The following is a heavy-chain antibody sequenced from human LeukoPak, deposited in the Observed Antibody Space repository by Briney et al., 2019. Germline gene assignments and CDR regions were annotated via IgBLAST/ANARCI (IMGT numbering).Heavy chain of an antibody. CDR1: GYTFTSYD. J-gene: IGHJ3*02. D-gene: IGHD6-13*01. Sequence: ASVKVSCKASGYTFTSYDINWVRQATGQGLEWMGWMNPNSGNTGYAQKLQGRVTITRNTSISTAYKELSSLRSEDTAVYYCAREVLEQQLVNDAFDIWGQGTMVTVSS. CDR3: AREVLEQQLVNDAFDI. V-gene: IGHV1-8*03. CDR2: MNPNSGNT.